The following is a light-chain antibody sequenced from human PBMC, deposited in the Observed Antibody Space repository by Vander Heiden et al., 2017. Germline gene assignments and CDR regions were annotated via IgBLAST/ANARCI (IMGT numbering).Light chain of an antibody. CDR2: VAS. V-gene: IGKV3-11*01. Sequence: EMVLTQSPATLSLSPGERATLSGRVSQSVSSYLEWYQQKPGQAPRLLIYVASNRATGIPDRFSGSGSGTDFTLTISSLEAEDFAVYYWLQGSNSYTFGHGTKLDIK. J-gene: IGKJ3*01. CDR3: LQGSNSYT. CDR1: QSVSSY.